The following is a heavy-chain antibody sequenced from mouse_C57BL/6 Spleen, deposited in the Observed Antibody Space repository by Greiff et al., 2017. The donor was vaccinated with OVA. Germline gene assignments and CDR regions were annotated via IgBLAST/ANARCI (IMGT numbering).Heavy chain of an antibody. J-gene: IGHJ1*03. Sequence: EVKLMESGAELVKPGASVKLSCTASGFNIKDYYMHWVKQRTEQGLEWIGRIDPEDGETKYAQQFQGKATITADTSSNTAYLQLSSLTSEDTAVYYCSRSYGSWYFDVWGTGTTVTVSS. CDR2: IDPEDGET. D-gene: IGHD1-1*01. V-gene: IGHV14-2*01. CDR1: GFNIKDYY. CDR3: SRSYGSWYFDV.